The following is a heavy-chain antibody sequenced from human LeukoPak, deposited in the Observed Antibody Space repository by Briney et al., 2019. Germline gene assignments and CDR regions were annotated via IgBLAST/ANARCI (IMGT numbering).Heavy chain of an antibody. CDR2: ISDSGAIT. CDR1: GFTFSSYA. D-gene: IGHD3-16*01. Sequence: PGGSLRLSCAASGFTFSSYAMIWVRQAPGKGLEWVSAISDSGAITYYADSVKGRFTVSRDNSKNTLYLQMNSLRAEDTAVYYCARDLGEGITPKGYWGQGTLVTVSS. V-gene: IGHV3-23*01. J-gene: IGHJ4*02. CDR3: ARDLGEGITPKGY.